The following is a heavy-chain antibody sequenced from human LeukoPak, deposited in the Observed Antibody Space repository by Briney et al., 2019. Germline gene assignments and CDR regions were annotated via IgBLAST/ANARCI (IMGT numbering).Heavy chain of an antibody. V-gene: IGHV3-23*01. CDR3: AKDQSGELDY. CDR2: ISGSGGST. CDR1: GFTVSSNY. Sequence: GGSLRLSCAASGFTVSSNYMSWVRQAPGKGLEWVSAISGSGGSTYYADSVKGRFTISRDNSKNTLYLQMNSLRAEDTAVYYCAKDQSGELDYWGQGTLVTVSS. D-gene: IGHD1-26*01. J-gene: IGHJ4*02.